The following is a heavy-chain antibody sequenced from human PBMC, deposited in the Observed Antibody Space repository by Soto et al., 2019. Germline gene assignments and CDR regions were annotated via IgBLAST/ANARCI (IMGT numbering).Heavy chain of an antibody. CDR1: GYTLTEVS. D-gene: IGHD6-19*01. V-gene: IGHV1-24*01. J-gene: IGHJ3*02. CDR2: FDPEDGET. CDR3: ATAFQRSGWYAVSTFDI. Sequence: ASVKGSCKVSGYTLTEVSMHWGRQAHGKGREWMGGFDPEDGETIYAQKFQGRVTMTEDTSTDTAYMELSSLRSEDTAVYYCATAFQRSGWYAVSTFDIWGQGTMVTVSS.